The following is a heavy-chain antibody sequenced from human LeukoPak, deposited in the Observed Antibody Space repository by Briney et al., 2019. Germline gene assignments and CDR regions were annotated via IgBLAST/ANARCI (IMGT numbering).Heavy chain of an antibody. D-gene: IGHD2/OR15-2a*01. J-gene: IGHJ3*01. Sequence: SETLSLTCSVSGGSISTNYYYWDWIRQSPEKGLEWIASIYYDSKIYYTPSLESRVIVSMDTSKNQFSLRLRSVTATDTAVYYCARHADNYNLVKGFHFWGQGTMVTVSS. CDR1: GGSISTNYYY. CDR3: ARHADNYNLVKGFHF. CDR2: IYYDSKI. V-gene: IGHV4-39*01.